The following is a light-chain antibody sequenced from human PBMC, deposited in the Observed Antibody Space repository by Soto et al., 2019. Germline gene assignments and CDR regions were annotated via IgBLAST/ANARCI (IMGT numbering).Light chain of an antibody. Sequence: DIQMTQSPSALSASVGDRVSITCRASQSISSWLAWYQQKPGKAPKILIYAASTLQSGVPSRFSGSGSGTDFTLTISCLQSEDFATYYCQQYYSYPITFGQGTRLEIK. CDR2: AAS. J-gene: IGKJ5*01. CDR3: QQYYSYPIT. CDR1: QSISSW. V-gene: IGKV1-5*01.